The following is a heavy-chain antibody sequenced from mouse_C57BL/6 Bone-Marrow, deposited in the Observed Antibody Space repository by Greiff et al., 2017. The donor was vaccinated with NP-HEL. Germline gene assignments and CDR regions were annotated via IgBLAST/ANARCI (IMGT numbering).Heavy chain of an antibody. CDR3: AYNYYGSSGWYFDV. CDR2: ITPGSGGT. D-gene: IGHD1-1*01. Sequence: VQVVASGAELVRPGTSVKVSCKASGYAFTNYLIAWVKQRPGQGLEWIGVITPGSGGTNYNEKFKGKATLTADKSSSTAYMQLSSLTSEDSAVYFCAYNYYGSSGWYFDVWGTGTTVTVSS. V-gene: IGHV1-54*01. J-gene: IGHJ1*03. CDR1: GYAFTNYL.